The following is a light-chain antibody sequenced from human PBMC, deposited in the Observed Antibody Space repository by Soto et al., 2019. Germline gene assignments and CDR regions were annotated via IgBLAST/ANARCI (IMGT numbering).Light chain of an antibody. V-gene: IGKV3D-20*02. J-gene: IGKJ5*01. CDR1: QSVSSSS. Sequence: EIVLTQSPGTLSLSPGERATLSCRASQSVSSSSLAWYQQKPGQAPRLLIYNASKRATGIPARFSGSGSGTDFTLTVSSLEPGDFAVYYCQQRSNWREVTFGQGTRLEIK. CDR2: NAS. CDR3: QQRSNWREVT.